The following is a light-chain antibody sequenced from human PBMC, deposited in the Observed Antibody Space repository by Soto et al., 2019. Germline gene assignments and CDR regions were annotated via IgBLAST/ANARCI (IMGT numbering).Light chain of an antibody. CDR1: QSVSSSY. CDR3: QQYDSSPKA. CDR2: GAS. J-gene: IGKJ1*01. Sequence: ESVWTDSRGTRTLSPGERATLSCRASQSVSSSYLAWYQQKPGQAPRLLIYGASSRATGIPDRFSGTGSGTDFTLTISRLEPEDFSVYYCQQYDSSPKAFGQGTKVDI. V-gene: IGKV3-20*01.